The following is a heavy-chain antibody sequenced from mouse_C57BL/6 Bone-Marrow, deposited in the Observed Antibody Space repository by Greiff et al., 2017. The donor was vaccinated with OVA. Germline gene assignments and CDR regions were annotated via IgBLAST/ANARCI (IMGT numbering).Heavy chain of an antibody. CDR1: GYTFTSYG. CDR3: ARGRRLRPAWFAY. J-gene: IGHJ3*01. CDR2: IYPRSGNT. D-gene: IGHD1-2*01. Sequence: VQLQQSGAELARPGASVKLSCKASGYTFTSYGISWVKQRTGQGLEWIGEIYPRSGNTYYNEKFKGKATLTADKSSSTAYMELRSLTSEDSAVYFCARGRRLRPAWFAYWGQGTLVTVSA. V-gene: IGHV1-81*01.